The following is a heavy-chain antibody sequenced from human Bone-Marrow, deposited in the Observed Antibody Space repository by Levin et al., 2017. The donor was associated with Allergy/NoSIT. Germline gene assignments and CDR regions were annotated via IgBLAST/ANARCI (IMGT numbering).Heavy chain of an antibody. J-gene: IGHJ4*02. V-gene: IGHV3-7*01. CDR1: GFTFSSYW. Sequence: LSLTCAASGFTFSSYWMSWVRQAPGKGLEWVASIKQLGSEKYYVDSVKGRFTISRDNAKNSLYLQMSSLRVEDTAVYYCARFMSSTNTFDYWGQGTLVTVSS. CDR3: ARFMSSTNTFDY. CDR2: IKQLGSEK. D-gene: IGHD5/OR15-5a*01.